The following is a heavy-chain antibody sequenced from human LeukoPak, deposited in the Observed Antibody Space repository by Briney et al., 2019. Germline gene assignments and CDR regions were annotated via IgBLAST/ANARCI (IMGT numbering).Heavy chain of an antibody. Sequence: PGGSLRLSCAASGFTVSSYYMTWVRQAPGKGLEWVSVMYSGGTTYYADSVKGRVAISRDNSQNTVFLQMNSERVEDTAVYYCARSYSNHLFGMDVWGQGTAVTVSS. D-gene: IGHD4-11*01. V-gene: IGHV3-66*01. CDR2: MYSGGTT. CDR3: ARSYSNHLFGMDV. J-gene: IGHJ6*02. CDR1: GFTVSSYY.